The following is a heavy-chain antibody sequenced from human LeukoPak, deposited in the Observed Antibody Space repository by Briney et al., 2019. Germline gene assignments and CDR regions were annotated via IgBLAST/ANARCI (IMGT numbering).Heavy chain of an antibody. CDR3: ARAVERYNFWSGYYRTDYYYYMDV. CDR1: GSSINSADY. CDR2: IFHSGRA. J-gene: IGHJ6*03. Sequence: PSETLSLTCTVSGSSINSADYWGCSRHPPGKGLEYIGSIFHSGRAYYNPSLESRITISMDTSKNQFSLKLDSVTAADTAVYYCARAVERYNFWSGYYRTDYYYYMDVWGKGTTVTVSS. V-gene: IGHV4-38-2*02. D-gene: IGHD3-3*01.